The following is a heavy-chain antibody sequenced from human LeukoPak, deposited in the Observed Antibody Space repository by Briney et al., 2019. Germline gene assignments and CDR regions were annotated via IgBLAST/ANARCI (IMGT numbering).Heavy chain of an antibody. V-gene: IGHV1-69*13. J-gene: IGHJ3*02. CDR1: GGTFSSYA. Sequence: SVKVSCKASGGTFSSYAISWVRQAPGQGLEWMGGIIPIFGTANYAQKFQGRVTITADESTSTAYMELGSLRSEDTPLYYCARIRSNYHSVELAAFDIWGQGTMVTVSS. CDR3: ARIRSNYHSVELAAFDI. D-gene: IGHD1-7*01. CDR2: IIPIFGTA.